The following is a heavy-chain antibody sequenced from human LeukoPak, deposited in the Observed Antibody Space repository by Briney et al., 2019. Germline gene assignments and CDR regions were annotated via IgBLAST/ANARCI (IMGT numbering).Heavy chain of an antibody. CDR1: GDIVSSSTAI. CDR3: ARDRIAAPFEY. CDR2: TYYRSSWYN. J-gene: IGHJ4*02. D-gene: IGHD6-13*01. V-gene: IGHV6-1*01. Sequence: SQTLSLTCAISGDIVSSSTAIWNWIRQSPSRGLEWLGRTYYRSSWYNEYAPSVKSRIAINPDTSKNQFSLHLDSVTPDDTAVYYCARDRIAAPFEYWGQGTLVTVSS.